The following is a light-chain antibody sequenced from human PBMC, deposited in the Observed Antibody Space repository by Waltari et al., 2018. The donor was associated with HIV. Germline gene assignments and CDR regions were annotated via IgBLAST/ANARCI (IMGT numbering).Light chain of an antibody. CDR3: AAWDDSLSGYV. J-gene: IGLJ1*01. CDR2: RND. Sequence: SVLTQPPSASVTPGQRVTISCSGGSSNLGRNYVIWYQLLPGAAPKLLVYRNDQRPSGVPDRLSGSKSGTSASLAISGLRSEDEADYYCAAWDDSLSGYVFGTGTKVTVL. CDR1: SSNLGRNY. V-gene: IGLV1-47*01.